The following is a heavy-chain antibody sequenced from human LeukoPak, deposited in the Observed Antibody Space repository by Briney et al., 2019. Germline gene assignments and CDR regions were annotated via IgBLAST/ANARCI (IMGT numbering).Heavy chain of an antibody. Sequence: GASVKVSCKASGYTFTSYYMHWVRQAPGQGLEWMGINNPSGGSTSYAQKFQGRVTKTRDTSTSTVYMELSSLRSEDTAVYYCARGVYSSSPEPPFDYWGQGTLVTVSS. D-gene: IGHD6-6*01. V-gene: IGHV1-46*01. CDR3: ARGVYSSSPEPPFDY. CDR2: NNPSGGST. J-gene: IGHJ4*02. CDR1: GYTFTSYY.